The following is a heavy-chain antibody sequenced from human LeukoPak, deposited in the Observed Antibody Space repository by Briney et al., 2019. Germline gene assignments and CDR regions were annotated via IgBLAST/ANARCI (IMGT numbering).Heavy chain of an antibody. CDR3: ARGGQYSSSYWDY. CDR1: GGTFSSYA. D-gene: IGHD6-13*01. Sequence: ASVKVSCMASGGTFSSYAISWVRQAPGQGLEWMGGIIPIFGTANYAQKFQGRVTITTDESTSTAYMELSSLRSEDTAVYYCARGGQYSSSYWDYWGQGTLVTVSS. CDR2: IIPIFGTA. V-gene: IGHV1-69*05. J-gene: IGHJ4*02.